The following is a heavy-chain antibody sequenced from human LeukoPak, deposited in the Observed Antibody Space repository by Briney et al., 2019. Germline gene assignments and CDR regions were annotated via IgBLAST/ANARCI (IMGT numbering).Heavy chain of an antibody. J-gene: IGHJ6*03. V-gene: IGHV3-30*12. CDR2: ISYDGSNK. CDR1: GFTFSSYG. D-gene: IGHD3-22*01. Sequence: PGGSLRLSCAASGFTFSSYGMHWVRQAPGKGLEWVAVISYDGSNKYYADSVKGRFTISRDSSKNTLFLQMNGLRPEDTAVYYCAKGAEEGVVITAVYYYYMDVWGKGTTVTISS. CDR3: AKGAEEGVVITAVYYYYMDV.